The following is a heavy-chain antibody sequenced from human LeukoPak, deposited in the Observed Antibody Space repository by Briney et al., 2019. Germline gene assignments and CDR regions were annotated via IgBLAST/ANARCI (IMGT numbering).Heavy chain of an antibody. V-gene: IGHV3-74*01. CDR1: GFPFNNYW. CDR3: ARAGASGWYAVGWCDP. Sequence: GGSLRLSCAASGFPFNNYWMHWVRQVPGKGLVWVSSINTDGRTTRYAASVQGRFTISRDNAKNTLYLQMNSLRGDDTAVYYCARAGASGWYAVGWCDPWGQGTLLTVSS. J-gene: IGHJ5*02. CDR2: INTDGRTT. D-gene: IGHD6-19*01.